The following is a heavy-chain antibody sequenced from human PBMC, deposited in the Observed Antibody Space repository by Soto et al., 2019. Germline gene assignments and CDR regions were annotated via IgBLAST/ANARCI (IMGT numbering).Heavy chain of an antibody. CDR3: AKRGSSGGYYYGMAV. CDR1: GFTFSSYA. D-gene: IGHD3-16*01. V-gene: IGHV3-23*01. J-gene: IGHJ6*02. Sequence: VQLLESGGGLVQPGGSLRLSCAASGFTFSSYAMSWVRQAPGKGLEWVSAISGSGGSTYYADSVKGRFTISRDNSKNALYLQMNSLRAEDTAVYYCAKRGSSGGYYYGMAVWGQGTTVTVSS. CDR2: ISGSGGST.